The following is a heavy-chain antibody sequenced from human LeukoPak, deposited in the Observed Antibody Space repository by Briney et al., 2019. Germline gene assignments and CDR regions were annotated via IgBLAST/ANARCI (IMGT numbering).Heavy chain of an antibody. V-gene: IGHV1-2*02. CDR3: ARGPSITMVRGGQWHYYMDV. CDR1: GYTFTGYY. Sequence: ASVKVSCKASGYTFTGYYMHWVRQAPGQGLEWKGWINPNSGGTNYAQKFQGRVTMTRDTSTSTVYMELSSLRSEDTAVYYCARGPSITMVRGGQWHYYMDVWGKGTTVTISS. CDR2: INPNSGGT. J-gene: IGHJ6*03. D-gene: IGHD3-10*01.